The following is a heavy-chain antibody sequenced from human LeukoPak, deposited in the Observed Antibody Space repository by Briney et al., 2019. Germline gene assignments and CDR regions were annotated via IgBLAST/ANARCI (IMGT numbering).Heavy chain of an antibody. CDR1: GDSVSRSDSY. CDR2: IYYSGST. Sequence: SETLSLTCSVSGDSVSRSDSYWDWIRQPPGKGLEWIGTIYYSGSTYYNPSLKSRVTISVDTSKNQFSLKLSSVTAADTAVYYCARLIAAAGYYFDYWGQGTLVTVSS. V-gene: IGHV4-39*01. D-gene: IGHD6-13*01. J-gene: IGHJ4*02. CDR3: ARLIAAAGYYFDY.